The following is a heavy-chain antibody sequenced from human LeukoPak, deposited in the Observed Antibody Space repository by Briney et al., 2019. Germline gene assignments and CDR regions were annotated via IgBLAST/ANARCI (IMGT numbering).Heavy chain of an antibody. CDR1: GFTFSSYA. J-gene: IGHJ4*02. CDR3: ATEAPGITIFGVVNYFDY. CDR2: ISGSGGST. D-gene: IGHD3-3*01. Sequence: AGGSLRLSCAASGFTFSSYAMSWVRQAPGKGLEWVSAISGSGGSTYYADSVKGRFTISRDNSKNTLYLQMNSLRAEDTAVYYCATEAPGITIFGVVNYFDYWGQGTLVTVSS. V-gene: IGHV3-23*01.